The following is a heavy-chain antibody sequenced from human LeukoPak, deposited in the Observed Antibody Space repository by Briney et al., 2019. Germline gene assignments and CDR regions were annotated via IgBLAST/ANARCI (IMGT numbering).Heavy chain of an antibody. J-gene: IGHJ3*02. V-gene: IGHV3-7*02. CDR2: IKPDGSVK. CDR1: GFTFSRYW. CDR3: ARWGDPKYSINAFDI. Sequence: GGSLRLSCAASGFTFSRYWMTWVRQTPGKGLEWVANIKPDGSVKYYVDSVKGRFTISRDNAKNSLYLQVNSLRAEDTAVYYCARWGDPKYSINAFDIWGQGTMVTVSS. D-gene: IGHD5-18*01.